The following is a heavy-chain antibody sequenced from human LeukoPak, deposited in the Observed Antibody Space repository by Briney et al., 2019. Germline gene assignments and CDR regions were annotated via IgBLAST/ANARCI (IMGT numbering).Heavy chain of an antibody. CDR1: GFTFSSYA. Sequence: GRSLRLSCAASGFTFSSYAMHWVRQAPGKGLEWVAVISYDGSNKYYADSVKGRFTTSRDNSKNTLYLQMNSLRAEDTAVYYCARVGCSSTSCYTIHGSDNWFDPWGQGTLVTVSS. J-gene: IGHJ5*02. V-gene: IGHV3-30-3*01. D-gene: IGHD2-2*02. CDR2: ISYDGSNK. CDR3: ARVGCSSTSCYTIHGSDNWFDP.